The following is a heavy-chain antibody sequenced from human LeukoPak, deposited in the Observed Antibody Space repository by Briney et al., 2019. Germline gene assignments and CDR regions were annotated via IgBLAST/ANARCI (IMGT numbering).Heavy chain of an antibody. J-gene: IGHJ4*02. V-gene: IGHV3-30*18. CDR1: GFAFNNFG. CDR3: AKTGFSMSYDFWSGLQIYFDS. Sequence: GGSLRLSCAASGFAFNNFGMHCVRQAPGKGLEWVAMISYDGSDEYYADSVKGRFTISRDNSKNTLFLQMNSLRAEDAAFYCCAKTGFSMSYDFWSGLQIYFDSWGQGPLVSVSS. CDR2: ISYDGSDE. D-gene: IGHD3-3*01.